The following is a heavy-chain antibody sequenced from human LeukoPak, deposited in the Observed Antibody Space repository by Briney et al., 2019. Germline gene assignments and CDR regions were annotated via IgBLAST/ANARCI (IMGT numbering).Heavy chain of an antibody. D-gene: IGHD6-19*01. CDR2: ISGSGGST. CDR3: ARPSGWYNWFDP. J-gene: IGHJ5*02. CDR1: GFTFSSYA. V-gene: IGHV3-23*01. Sequence: GGSLRLSCAASGFTFSSYAMSWVRHAPGKGLEWVSAISGSGGSTYYADSVKGRFTISRDNSKNTLYLQMNSLRAEDTAVYYCARPSGWYNWFDPWGQGTLVTVSS.